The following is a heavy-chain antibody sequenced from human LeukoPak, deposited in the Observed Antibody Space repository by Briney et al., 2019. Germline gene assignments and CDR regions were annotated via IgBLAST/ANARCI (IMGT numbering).Heavy chain of an antibody. CDR1: GYSFTTYW. Sequence: GESLKISCEASGYSFTTYWIGWVRQMPGKGLEWMGIIYPGDSDTRYSPSFQGQVAISADKSISTAYLQWSSLKASDTAMYYCARGGYYYGSGTDYWGQGTLVTVSS. CDR2: IYPGDSDT. J-gene: IGHJ4*02. V-gene: IGHV5-51*01. CDR3: ARGGYYYGSGTDY. D-gene: IGHD3-10*01.